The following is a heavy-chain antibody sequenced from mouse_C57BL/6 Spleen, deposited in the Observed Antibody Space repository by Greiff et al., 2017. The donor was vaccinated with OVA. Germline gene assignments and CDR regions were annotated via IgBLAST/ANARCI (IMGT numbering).Heavy chain of an antibody. D-gene: IGHD1-1*01. CDR1: GYTFTSYW. CDR3: ARSRGSDYFDY. CDR2: IDPSDSYT. J-gene: IGHJ2*01. V-gene: IGHV1-69*01. Sequence: VQLQQSGAELVMPGASVKLSCKASGYTFTSYWMHWVKQRPGQGLEWIGEIDPSDSYTNYNQKFKGKSTLTVDKSSSTAYMQLSSLTSEDSAVYYCARSRGSDYFDYWGQGTTLTVSS.